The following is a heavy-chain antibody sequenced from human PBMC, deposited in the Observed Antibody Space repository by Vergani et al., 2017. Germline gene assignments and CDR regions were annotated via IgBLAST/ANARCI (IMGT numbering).Heavy chain of an antibody. Sequence: QVQLQESGPGLVKPSETLSLTCTVSGGSISSYYWSWIRQPPGKGLEWIGYIYYSGSTNYNPSLKSRVTISVDTSKNQFSLKLSSVTAADTAVYYCATAGYGGNPIFRYFDLWGRDTLVTVSS. CDR3: ATAGYGGNPIFRYFDL. CDR2: IYYSGST. J-gene: IGHJ2*01. CDR1: GGSISSYY. V-gene: IGHV4-59*01. D-gene: IGHD4-23*01.